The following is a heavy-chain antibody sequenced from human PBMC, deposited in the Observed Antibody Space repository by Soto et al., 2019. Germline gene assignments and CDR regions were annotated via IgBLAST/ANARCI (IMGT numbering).Heavy chain of an antibody. CDR2: IYPGDSDT. V-gene: IGHV5-51*01. Sequence: GESLKISCKGSGCSFTSYWIGWVRQMPGKGLEWMGIIYPGDSDTRYSPSFQGQVTISADKSISTAYLQWSSLKASDTAMYYCARRSVVVVAAAGNWFDPWGQGTLVTVSS. D-gene: IGHD2-15*01. CDR1: GCSFTSYW. J-gene: IGHJ5*02. CDR3: ARRSVVVVAAAGNWFDP.